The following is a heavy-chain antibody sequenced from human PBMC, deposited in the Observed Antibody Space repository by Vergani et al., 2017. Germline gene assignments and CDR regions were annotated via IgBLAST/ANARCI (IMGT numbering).Heavy chain of an antibody. CDR1: GYTFTDHY. D-gene: IGHD4-17*01. V-gene: IGHV1-69-2*01. Sequence: EVQLVQSGAEVKKPGATMKISCKVSGYTFTDHYMHWVKQAPGKGLEWMGLVDPEDGETIYAEKFKGRVTIAADTSTDTAHLELSSLRSEATAVYYCATPQTGTTGGMEVWGQGTTVIVSS. J-gene: IGHJ6*02. CDR2: VDPEDGET. CDR3: ATPQTGTTGGMEV.